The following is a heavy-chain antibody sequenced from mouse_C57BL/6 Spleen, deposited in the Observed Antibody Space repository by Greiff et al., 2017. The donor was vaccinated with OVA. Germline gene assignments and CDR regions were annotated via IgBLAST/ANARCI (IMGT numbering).Heavy chain of an antibody. CDR3: AREGYSYAMDY. D-gene: IGHD2-3*01. V-gene: IGHV5-16*01. J-gene: IGHJ4*01. CDR2: INYDGSST. Sequence: EVHLVESEGGLVQPGSSMKLSCTASGFTFSDYYMAWVRQVPGKGLEWVANINYDGSSTYYLDSLKSRFIISRDNAKNILYLQMSSLKSEDTATYYCAREGYSYAMDYWGQGTSVTVSS. CDR1: GFTFSDYY.